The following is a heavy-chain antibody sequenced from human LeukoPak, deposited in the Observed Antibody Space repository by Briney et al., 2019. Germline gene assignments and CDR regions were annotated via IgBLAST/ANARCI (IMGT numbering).Heavy chain of an antibody. J-gene: IGHJ6*04. Sequence: GGSLRLSCAAYGFTFSSYGMHWVRQAPGKGLEWVSYISSSGSTIYYADSVKGRFTISRDNAKNSLYLQMNSLRAEDTAVYYCAELGITMIGGVWGKGTTVTISS. V-gene: IGHV3-48*04. CDR2: ISSSGSTI. CDR3: AELGITMIGGV. CDR1: GFTFSSYG. D-gene: IGHD3-10*02.